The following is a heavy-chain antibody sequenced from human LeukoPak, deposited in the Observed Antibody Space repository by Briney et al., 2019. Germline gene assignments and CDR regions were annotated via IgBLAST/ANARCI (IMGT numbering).Heavy chain of an antibody. J-gene: IGHJ4*02. V-gene: IGHV3-23*01. Sequence: GGSLRLSCAASGFTFSSCAMTWVRQAPGKGLEWVASITGDGTRTYYTDSVKGRFTISRDNSKNTLYLQMDSLRAEDTAVYYCAKSLSLLHTDYWGQGTLVTVSS. CDR3: AKSLSLLHTDY. CDR2: ITGDGTRT. CDR1: GFTFSSCA.